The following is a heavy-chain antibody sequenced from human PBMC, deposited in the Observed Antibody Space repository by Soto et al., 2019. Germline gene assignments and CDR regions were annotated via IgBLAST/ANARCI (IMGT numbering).Heavy chain of an antibody. CDR2: IDPSGGDT. V-gene: IGHV1-46*02. CDR3: ANRRGVGLTRSSVDY. Sequence: QVQLVQSGAEVRKPGASVKVSCKASGYTFNRHYIQWVRQAPGQGLEWMGMIDPSGGDTNYAKKFQGRVTLTSGTSTSPVYMELSSLKSEESAVYYCANRRGVGLTRSSVDYWGPGTVVIVSS. J-gene: IGHJ4*02. D-gene: IGHD1-26*01. CDR1: GYTFNRHY.